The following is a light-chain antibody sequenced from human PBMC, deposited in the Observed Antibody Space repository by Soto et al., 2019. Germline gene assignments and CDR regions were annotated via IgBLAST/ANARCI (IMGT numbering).Light chain of an antibody. J-gene: IGLJ3*02. CDR2: RNN. Sequence: QSVPTQPPSASGTPGQRVTISCSGSSSNIGSNYVYWYQQVPVTAPKLLIYRNNQRPSGVPDRFSGSKSGTSASLAISGLRSEDEADYYCAAWDDSLSGRVFGGGTKLTVL. V-gene: IGLV1-47*01. CDR1: SSNIGSNY. CDR3: AAWDDSLSGRV.